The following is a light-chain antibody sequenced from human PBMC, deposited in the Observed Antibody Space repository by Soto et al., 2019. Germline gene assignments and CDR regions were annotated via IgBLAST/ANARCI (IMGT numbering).Light chain of an antibody. Sequence: QSVLTQPPSASGTPGQRVTISCSGSSSNIGSNYVYWYQQLPGTAPKLLIYRNNQRPSGVPDRFSGSKSGTSASLAISGLRSEDEADYYCAAWDDSLSGPSVVFGGGTKVTVL. V-gene: IGLV1-47*01. J-gene: IGLJ2*01. CDR3: AAWDDSLSGPSVV. CDR1: SSNIGSNY. CDR2: RNN.